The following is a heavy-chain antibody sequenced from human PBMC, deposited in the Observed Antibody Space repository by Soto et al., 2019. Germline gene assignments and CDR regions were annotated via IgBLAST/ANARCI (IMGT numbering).Heavy chain of an antibody. Sequence: GGSLRLSCAASGFTFSSTAMHLVRQSPGKGLEWVAVISHDGSDKYNADSVKGRFTISRDNSKNTLFLQMNSLRAEDTAVYYCARDEGTGRPLDYWGQGTLVTVSS. CDR3: ARDEGTGRPLDY. D-gene: IGHD1-1*01. J-gene: IGHJ4*02. V-gene: IGHV3-30-3*01. CDR2: ISHDGSDK. CDR1: GFTFSSTA.